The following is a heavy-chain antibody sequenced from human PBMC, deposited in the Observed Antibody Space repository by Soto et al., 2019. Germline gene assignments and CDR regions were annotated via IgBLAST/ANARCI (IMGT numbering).Heavy chain of an antibody. CDR1: GYTFITYA. CDR3: ARAVAVPADFAY. J-gene: IGHJ4*02. V-gene: IGHV1-3*01. CDR2: INAGNGNT. Sequence: ASVKVSCKASGYTFITYAMHWVRQAPGQRLEWMGWINAGNGNTKYSQKFQGRVTITRDTSASTAYMELSSLRSEDTAVYYCARAVAVPADFAYWGQGTLVTVSS. D-gene: IGHD6-19*01.